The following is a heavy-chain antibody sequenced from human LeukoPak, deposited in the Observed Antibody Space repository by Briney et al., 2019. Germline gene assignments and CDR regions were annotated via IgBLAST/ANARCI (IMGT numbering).Heavy chain of an antibody. D-gene: IGHD5-12*01. V-gene: IGHV3-23*01. CDR1: GGSISSSN. Sequence: PSGTLSLTCAVSGGSISSSNWWSWVRQPPGKGLEWVSAISGSGGSTYYADSVKGRFTISRDNSKNTLYLEVISLAAEDTAVYCCAKDDAWLRFGEWSQGTLVTVSS. CDR3: AKDDAWLRFGE. J-gene: IGHJ4*02. CDR2: ISGSGGST.